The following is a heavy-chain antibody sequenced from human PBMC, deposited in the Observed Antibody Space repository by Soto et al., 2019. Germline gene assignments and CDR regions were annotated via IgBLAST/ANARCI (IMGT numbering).Heavy chain of an antibody. J-gene: IGHJ6*04. CDR1: GGSISSSSYY. V-gene: IGHV4-39*01. CDR2: IYYSGST. D-gene: IGHD6-13*01. CDR3: ARQYSSSWPVSYYYYYGMDV. Sequence: PSETLSLTCTVSGGSISSSSYYWGWIRQPPGKGLEWIGSIYYSGSTYYNPSLKSRVTISVDTSKNQFSLKLSSVTAADTAVYYCARQYSSSWPVSYYYYYGMDVWGKGTTVTVSS.